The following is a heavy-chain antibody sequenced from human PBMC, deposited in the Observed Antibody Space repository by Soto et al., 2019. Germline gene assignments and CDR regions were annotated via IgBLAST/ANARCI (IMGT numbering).Heavy chain of an antibody. D-gene: IGHD3-10*01. V-gene: IGHV3-7*03. J-gene: IGHJ6*02. CDR1: GLPLIAFW. CDR2: IKQDGSEK. Sequence: EVQLVESGGGLVQPGGPRGPSCPAPGLPLIAFWLSWARQAQGKGLGWVANIKQDGSEKTYVDSVKGRFTISRDNAKNSLYLQMNSLRAEDTAVYYCARDTPAGDYYYYYGMDVWGQGTTVTVSS. CDR3: ARDTPAGDYYYYYGMDV.